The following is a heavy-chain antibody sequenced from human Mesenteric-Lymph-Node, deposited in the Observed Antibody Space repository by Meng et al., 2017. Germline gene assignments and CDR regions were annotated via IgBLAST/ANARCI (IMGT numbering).Heavy chain of an antibody. Sequence: QVQVRQWGAVLLKPSVTLSLTSAVDGGSFFNSHWTFLRQPPGKGLEWLGEINHSGITHYNPSLNGRVTISGDTSKNHFSLTLSSVTAADTAVYYCFHSKYSFDLWGQGTLVTVSS. CDR1: GGSFFNSH. CDR2: INHSGIT. V-gene: IGHV4-34*02. CDR3: FHSKYSFDL. D-gene: IGHD5-18*01. J-gene: IGHJ4*02.